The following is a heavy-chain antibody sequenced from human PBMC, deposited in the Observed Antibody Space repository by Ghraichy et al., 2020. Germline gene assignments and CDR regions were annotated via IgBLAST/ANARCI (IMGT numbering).Heavy chain of an antibody. CDR3: VLWDIVVVPAAQNWFDP. CDR2: ISSNGGST. D-gene: IGHD2-2*01. CDR1: GFTFSSYA. J-gene: IGHJ5*02. Sequence: GGSLRLSCSASGFTFSSYAMHWVRQAPGKGLEYVSAISSNGGSTYYADSVKGRFTISRDNSKNTLYLQMSSLRAEDTAVYYCVLWDIVVVPAAQNWFDPWGQGTLVTVSS. V-gene: IGHV3-64D*06.